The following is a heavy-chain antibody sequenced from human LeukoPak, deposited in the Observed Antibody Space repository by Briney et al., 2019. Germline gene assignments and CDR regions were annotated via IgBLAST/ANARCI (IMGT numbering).Heavy chain of an antibody. V-gene: IGHV4-4*07. D-gene: IGHD2-2*01. J-gene: IGHJ4*02. Sequence: PSETLSLACTVSGGSISSYYWSWIRQPAGKGLEWIGRIYTSGSTNYNPSLKSRVTMSVDTSKNQFSLKLSSVTAADTAVYYCARAHSLYCSSTSCMGVYYFDYWGQGTLVTVSS. CDR1: GGSISSYY. CDR3: ARAHSLYCSSTSCMGVYYFDY. CDR2: IYTSGST.